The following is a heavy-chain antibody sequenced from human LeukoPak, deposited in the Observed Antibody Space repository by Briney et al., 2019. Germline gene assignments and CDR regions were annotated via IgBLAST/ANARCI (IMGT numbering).Heavy chain of an antibody. CDR3: ARGTTVVTPAGYFGY. J-gene: IGHJ4*02. D-gene: IGHD4-23*01. Sequence: PSETLSLTCTVSGYSISSGYYWGWIRQPPGKGLEWIGSIYHSGSTYYNPSLKSRVTISVDTSKNQFSLKPSSVTAADTAVYYCARGTTVVTPAGYFGYWGQGTLVTVSS. CDR2: IYHSGST. CDR1: GYSISSGYY. V-gene: IGHV4-38-2*02.